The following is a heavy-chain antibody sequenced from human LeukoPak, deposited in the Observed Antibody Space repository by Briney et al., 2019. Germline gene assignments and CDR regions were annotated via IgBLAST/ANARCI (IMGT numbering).Heavy chain of an antibody. CDR2: IYYSGST. D-gene: IGHD4-23*01. J-gene: IGHJ2*01. Sequence: SETLSLTCTVSGGSISSYYWSWIRQPPGKGLEWIGYIYYSGSTNYNPSLKSRVTISVDTSKNQFSLKLSSVTAADTAVYYCARVRVDYGGKYRPYWYFDLWGRGTLVTVSS. CDR1: GGSISSYY. V-gene: IGHV4-59*08. CDR3: ARVRVDYGGKYRPYWYFDL.